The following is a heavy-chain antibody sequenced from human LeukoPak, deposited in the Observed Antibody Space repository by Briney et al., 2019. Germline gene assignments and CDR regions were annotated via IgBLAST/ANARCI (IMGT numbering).Heavy chain of an antibody. J-gene: IGHJ4*02. D-gene: IGHD7-27*01. V-gene: IGHV3-23*01. CDR3: AKVQFNWGPIDY. Sequence: GGSLRLSCAASGVTFSNFAIRWVRQVPGKGLEWVSPIDGSGDKTHYPDSVRGWFTVSRDNSKNTLYLQMNSRRVEDTATYFCAKVQFNWGPIDYWGQGTPVIVSS. CDR2: IDGSGDKT. CDR1: GVTFSNFA.